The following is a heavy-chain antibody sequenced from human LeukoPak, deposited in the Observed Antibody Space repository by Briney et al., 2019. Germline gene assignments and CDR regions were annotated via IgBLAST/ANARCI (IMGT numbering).Heavy chain of an antibody. D-gene: IGHD5-24*01. CDR1: GFTFRKYW. CDR3: ARETPRRGETRDGYR. CDR2: IKEDGSET. V-gene: IGHV3-7*01. J-gene: IGHJ4*02. Sequence: GESLRLSCAASGFTFRKYWMNWVRQVPGKGLECLANIKEDGSETYYADSVKGRFTISRDNPKNLLFLQINSLRVEDTAVYYCARETPRRGETRDGYRWGQGTLVTVSS.